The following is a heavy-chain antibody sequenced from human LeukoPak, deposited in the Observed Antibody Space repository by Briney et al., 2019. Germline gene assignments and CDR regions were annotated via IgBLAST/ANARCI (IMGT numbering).Heavy chain of an antibody. V-gene: IGHV1-18*01. CDR1: GYTFTSYG. D-gene: IGHD3-16*02. J-gene: IGHJ4*02. CDR2: ISAYNGNT. Sequence: ASVKVSCKASGYTFTSYGISWVRQAPGQGLEWMGWISAYNGNTNYAQKLQGRVTMTTDTSTSTAYMELGSLRSDDTAVYYCARDRRYDYVWGSYRYNLPRLDYWGQGTLVTVSS. CDR3: ARDRRYDYVWGSYRYNLPRLDY.